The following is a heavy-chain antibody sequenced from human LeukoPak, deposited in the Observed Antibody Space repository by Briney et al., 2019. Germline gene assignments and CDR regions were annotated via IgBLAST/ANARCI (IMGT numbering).Heavy chain of an antibody. D-gene: IGHD6-19*01. CDR1: GFTFSSYW. V-gene: IGHV3-74*01. Sequence: GGSLRLSCAASGFTFSSYWMHWVRQAPGKGLVWVSRINSDGSSTSYADSVKGRFTISRDNAKNMLYLQMNSLRADDTAVYYCARGPYSSGWYYFDYWGQGTLVTVSS. CDR2: INSDGSST. CDR3: ARGPYSSGWYYFDY. J-gene: IGHJ4*02.